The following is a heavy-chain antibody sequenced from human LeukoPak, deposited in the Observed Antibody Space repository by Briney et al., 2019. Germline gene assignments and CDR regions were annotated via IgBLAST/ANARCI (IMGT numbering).Heavy chain of an antibody. D-gene: IGHD4-23*01. J-gene: IGHJ3*02. V-gene: IGHV4-59*08. CDR1: GGSISSYY. CDR2: IYYSGST. Sequence: SETLSLTCTVSGGSISSYYWSWIRQPPGKGLEWIGYIYYSGSTDYNPSLKSRVTISVDTSKNQFSLKLSSVTAADTAVYYCARHGGNGAFDIWGQGTMVTVSS. CDR3: ARHGGNGAFDI.